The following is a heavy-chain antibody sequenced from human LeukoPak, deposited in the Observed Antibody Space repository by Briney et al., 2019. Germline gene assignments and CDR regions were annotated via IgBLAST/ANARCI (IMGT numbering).Heavy chain of an antibody. CDR1: GFTFSTYW. J-gene: IGHJ4*02. Sequence: GGSLRLSCAASGFTFSTYWMHWVRQAPGKGLVWVSRINPDGSSTDYADSVKGRFTISRDNAKNTLDLQMNSLEAEDTAVYYCAKGQRDGYNQHFDSWGQGTLVTVSS. V-gene: IGHV3-74*01. CDR3: AKGQRDGYNQHFDS. D-gene: IGHD5-24*01. CDR2: INPDGSST.